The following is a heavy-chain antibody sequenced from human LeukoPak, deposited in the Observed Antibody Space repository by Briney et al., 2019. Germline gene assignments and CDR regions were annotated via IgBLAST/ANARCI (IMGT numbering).Heavy chain of an antibody. V-gene: IGHV4-34*01. Sequence: PSETLSLTCAVYGGSFSGYYWSWIRQPPGKGLEWIGEINHSGSTNYNPSFKSRVTISVDTSKNQFSLKLSSVTAADTAVYYCARGRYCSGGSCYFDYWGQGTLVTVSS. CDR3: ARGRYCSGGSCYFDY. J-gene: IGHJ4*02. CDR1: GGSFSGYY. D-gene: IGHD2-15*01. CDR2: INHSGST.